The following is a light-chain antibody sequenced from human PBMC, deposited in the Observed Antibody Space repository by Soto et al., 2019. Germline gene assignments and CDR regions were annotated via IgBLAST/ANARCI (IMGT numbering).Light chain of an antibody. V-gene: IGKV1-27*01. Sequence: DIQMTQSPSSLSASVGARVTITCRPSQAISNYLAWYQQKPGKVPKLLIYAASTLQSGVPSRFSGSGSGTDFTLTISSLQPEDVATYYCQKYNSAPWTFGQGTKVEIK. CDR1: QAISNY. CDR3: QKYNSAPWT. J-gene: IGKJ1*01. CDR2: AAS.